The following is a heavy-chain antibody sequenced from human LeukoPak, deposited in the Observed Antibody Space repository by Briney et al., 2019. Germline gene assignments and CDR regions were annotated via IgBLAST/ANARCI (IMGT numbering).Heavy chain of an antibody. CDR3: AKAQTMANSFDY. CDR1: GFTFSSYA. V-gene: IGHV3-23*01. Sequence: AGSLRLSCAASGFTFSSYAMSWVRQAPGKGLEWVSAISGSGGSTYYADSVKGRFTISRDNSKNTLYLQMNSLRAEDTAVYYCAKAQTMANSFDYWGQGTLVTVSS. J-gene: IGHJ4*02. D-gene: IGHD4/OR15-4a*01. CDR2: ISGSGGST.